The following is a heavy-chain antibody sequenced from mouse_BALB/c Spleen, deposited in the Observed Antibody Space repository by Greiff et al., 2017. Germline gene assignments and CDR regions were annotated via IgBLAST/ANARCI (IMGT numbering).Heavy chain of an antibody. CDR3: TRSTMITTGYAMDY. D-gene: IGHD2-4*01. CDR2: INPSNGGT. CDR1: GYTFTSYY. V-gene: IGHV1S81*02. Sequence: QVQLQQPGAELVKPGASVKLSCKASGYTFTSYYMYWVKQRPGQGLEWIGEINPSNGGTNFNEKFKSKATLTVDKSSSTAYMQLSSLTSEDSAVYYCTRSTMITTGYAMDYWGQGTSVTVSS. J-gene: IGHJ4*01.